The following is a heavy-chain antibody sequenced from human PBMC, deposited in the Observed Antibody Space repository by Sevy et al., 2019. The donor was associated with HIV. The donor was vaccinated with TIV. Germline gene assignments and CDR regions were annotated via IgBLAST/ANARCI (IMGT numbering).Heavy chain of an antibody. J-gene: IGHJ4*02. CDR3: AKEGEVYSYGYFGY. V-gene: IGHV3-30*18. Sequence: GGSLRLSCAASGFTFSSYGMHWVRQAPGKGLEWVAVISYDGSNKYYADSVKGRFTISRDNSKNTLYLQMNSLRAEDTAVYYCAKEGEVYSYGYFGYWGQGTLVTVSS. CDR2: ISYDGSNK. CDR1: GFTFSSYG. D-gene: IGHD5-18*01.